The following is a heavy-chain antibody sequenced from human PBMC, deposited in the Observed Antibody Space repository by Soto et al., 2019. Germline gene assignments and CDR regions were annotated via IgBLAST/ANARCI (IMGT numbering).Heavy chain of an antibody. CDR1: GGTFSSYT. D-gene: IGHD6-13*01. V-gene: IGHV1-69*02. J-gene: IGHJ4*02. Sequence: QVQLVQSGAEVKKPGSSVKVSCKASGGTFSSYTISWVRQAPGQGLEWMGRIIPILGIANYAQKFQGRVTITADKSXNTAYMELSSLRSEDTAVYYCARGIAAAGTGYYFDYWGQGTLVTVSS. CDR3: ARGIAAAGTGYYFDY. CDR2: IIPILGIA.